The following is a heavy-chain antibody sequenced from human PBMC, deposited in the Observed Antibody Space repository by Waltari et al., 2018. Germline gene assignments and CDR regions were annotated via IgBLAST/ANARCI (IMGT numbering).Heavy chain of an antibody. CDR3: ARDGLGYCSSTSCSDY. CDR2: IIPILGIA. J-gene: IGHJ4*02. V-gene: IGHV1-69*08. Sequence: QVQLVQSGAEVKKPGSSVKVSCKASGGTFSSYTISWVPPAPGQGLEWMGRIIPILGIANYAQKFQGRVTITADKSTSTAYMELSSLRSEDTAVYYCARDGLGYCSSTSCSDYWGQGTLVTVSS. CDR1: GGTFSSYT. D-gene: IGHD2-2*01.